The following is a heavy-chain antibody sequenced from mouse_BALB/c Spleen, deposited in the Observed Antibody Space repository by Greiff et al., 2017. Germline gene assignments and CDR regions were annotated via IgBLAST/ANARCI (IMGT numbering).Heavy chain of an antibody. CDR3: ARTGGYDAGTGDAMDY. CDR1: GYTFTDYA. Sequence: VQLQQSGAELVRPGVSVKISCKGSGYTFTDYAMHWVKQSHAKSLEWIGVISTYYGDASYNQKFKGKATMTVDKSSSTAYMELARLTSEDSAIYYCARTGGYDAGTGDAMDYWGQGTSVTVSS. D-gene: IGHD2-2*01. J-gene: IGHJ4*01. V-gene: IGHV1S137*01. CDR2: ISTYYGDA.